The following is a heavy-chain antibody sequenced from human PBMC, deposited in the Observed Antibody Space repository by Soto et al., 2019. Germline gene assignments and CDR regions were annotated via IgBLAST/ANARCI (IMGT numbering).Heavy chain of an antibody. Sequence: QIQLVQSGAEVKKPGASVKVSCKASGYTFTDHGISWVRQAPGQGFEWMGWISAYNDYTAYAQKFQGRVTMTTDKYTNTAYMELRSLTSDDTAVYYCAKHRPRLTQNLLAVYWGQGPLVTVSS. V-gene: IGHV1-18*01. J-gene: IGHJ4*02. CDR2: ISAYNDYT. CDR3: AKHRPRLTQNLLAVY. CDR1: GYTFTDHG. D-gene: IGHD2-15*01.